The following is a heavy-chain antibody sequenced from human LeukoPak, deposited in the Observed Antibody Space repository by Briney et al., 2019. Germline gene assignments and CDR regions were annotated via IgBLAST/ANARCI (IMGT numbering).Heavy chain of an antibody. CDR3: ARGSGTYYYDSSGYSPAPLFDY. CDR2: IYYSGST. D-gene: IGHD3-22*01. CDR1: GGSISSGGYY. V-gene: IGHV4-31*03. J-gene: IGHJ4*02. Sequence: SETLSLTCTVSGGSISSGGYYWSWIRQHPGKGLEWIGYIYYSGSTYYNPSLKSRVTISVDTSKNQFSLKLSSVTAADTAVYYCARGSGTYYYDSSGYSPAPLFDYWGQGTLVTVSS.